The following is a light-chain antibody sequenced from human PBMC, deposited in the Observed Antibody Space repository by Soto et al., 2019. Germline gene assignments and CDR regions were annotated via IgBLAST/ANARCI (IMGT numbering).Light chain of an antibody. CDR2: EIS. CDR3: QQYNDYPLS. Sequence: DIQRTQSPSTLSASIGDRVTITCRARQSISRWLAWHQHKPGKAPRLLIYEISNLESGVPSRFSGSGSGTEFALTISSLQPDDYATYYCQQYNDYPLSLGGGTKVEI. J-gene: IGKJ4*02. CDR1: QSISRW. V-gene: IGKV1-5*01.